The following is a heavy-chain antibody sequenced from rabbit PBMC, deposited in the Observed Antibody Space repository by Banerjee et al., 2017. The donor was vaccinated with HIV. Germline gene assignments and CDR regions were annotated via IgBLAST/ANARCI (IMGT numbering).Heavy chain of an antibody. Sequence: QEQLEESGGGLVQPEGSLTLTCTASGFSFSSTYYMCWVRQAPGKGLELIACIYTDSDGTWYASWVNGRFTITRSTSLNTVTLQMTSLTAADTATYFCARGVTMTMVTFNLWGPGTLVTVS. CDR2: IYTDSDGT. D-gene: IGHD2-1*01. V-gene: IGHV1S43*01. CDR1: GFSFSSTYY. J-gene: IGHJ4*01. CDR3: ARGVTMTMVTFNL.